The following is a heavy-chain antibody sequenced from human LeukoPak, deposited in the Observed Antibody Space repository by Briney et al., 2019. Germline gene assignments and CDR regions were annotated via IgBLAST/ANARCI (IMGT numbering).Heavy chain of an antibody. V-gene: IGHV3-9*01. Sequence: PGGSLRLSCAASGFTFDDYAMHWVRQAPGKGLEWVSGISWNSGSIGYADSVKGRFTISRDNAKNTLYLQMNSLRAEDTAVYYCAKGYTQPLPRPKGLGYFDLWGRGTLVTVSS. CDR2: ISWNSGSI. J-gene: IGHJ2*01. CDR3: AKGYTQPLPRPKGLGYFDL. D-gene: IGHD5-24*01. CDR1: GFTFDDYA.